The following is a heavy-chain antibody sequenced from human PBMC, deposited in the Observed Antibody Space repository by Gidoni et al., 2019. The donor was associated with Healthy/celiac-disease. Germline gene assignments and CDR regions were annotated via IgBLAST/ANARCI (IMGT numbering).Heavy chain of an antibody. V-gene: IGHV2-5*02. CDR2: IYWDDDK. J-gene: IGHJ5*02. CDR1: GFSLSTSGVG. CDR3: AHSGEDYDFWSGWGYRQNWFDP. D-gene: IGHD3-3*01. Sequence: QITLKESGPTLVKPTQTLTLTCTFSGFSLSTSGVGVGWIRQPPGKALEWLALIYWDDDKRYSPSLKSRLTITKDTSKNQVVLTMTNMDPVDTATYYCAHSGEDYDFWSGWGYRQNWFDPWGQGTLVTVSS.